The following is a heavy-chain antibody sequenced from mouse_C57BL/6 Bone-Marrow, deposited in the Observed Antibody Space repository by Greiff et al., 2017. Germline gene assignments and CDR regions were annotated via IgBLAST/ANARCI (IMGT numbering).Heavy chain of an antibody. CDR2: IYPGSGST. V-gene: IGHV1-55*01. Sequence: VQLQQPGAELVKPGASVKMSCKASGYTFTSYWITWVKQRPGQGLEWIGDIYPGSGSTTYNEKFKSKATLTVDTSSSTAYMKLSSLTSEDSAVYYCARPYYSNYWYFDVWGTGTTVTVSS. CDR1: GYTFTSYW. CDR3: ARPYYSNYWYFDV. J-gene: IGHJ1*03. D-gene: IGHD2-5*01.